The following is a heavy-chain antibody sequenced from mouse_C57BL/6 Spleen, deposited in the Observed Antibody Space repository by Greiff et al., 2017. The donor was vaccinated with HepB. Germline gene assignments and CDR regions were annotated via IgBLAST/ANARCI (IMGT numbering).Heavy chain of an antibody. CDR2: INPNNGGT. D-gene: IGHD1-1*01. CDR3: ASDYGSFAY. V-gene: IGHV1-26*01. Sequence: VQLQQSGPELVKPGASVKISCKASGYTFTDYYMNWVKQSHGKSLEWIGDINPNNGGTSYNQKFKGKATLTVDKSSSTAYMELRSLTSEDSAVYYCASDYGSFAYWGQGTLVTVSA. J-gene: IGHJ3*01. CDR1: GYTFTDYY.